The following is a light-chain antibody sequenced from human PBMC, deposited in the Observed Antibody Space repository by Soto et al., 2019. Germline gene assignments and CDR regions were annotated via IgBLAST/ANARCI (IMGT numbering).Light chain of an antibody. CDR1: QSVSSY. V-gene: IGKV3-11*01. CDR2: DAS. CDR3: QQRSNWRDT. Sequence: EIVLTQSPATLSLSPGERDTNSCRASQSVSSYLAWYQQKPGQAPRLLIYDASNRATGIPARFSGSGSGTDFTLTISSLEPEDFAVYYCQQRSNWRDTFGGGTKVDIK. J-gene: IGKJ4*02.